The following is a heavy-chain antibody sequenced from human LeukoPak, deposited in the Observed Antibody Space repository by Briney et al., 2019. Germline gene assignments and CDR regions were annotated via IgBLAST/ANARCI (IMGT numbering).Heavy chain of an antibody. Sequence: ASVKVSCKVSGYTLIELSIHWVRQVHGKGLEWMGGFDPEAGDTIYAQKFQGRVTMTEDPSTDTAYMELISLRSEDTAVYYCARVGEYSSGWDYWGQGTLVTVSS. CDR2: FDPEAGDT. CDR1: GYTLIELS. J-gene: IGHJ4*02. D-gene: IGHD6-19*01. CDR3: ARVGEYSSGWDY. V-gene: IGHV1-24*01.